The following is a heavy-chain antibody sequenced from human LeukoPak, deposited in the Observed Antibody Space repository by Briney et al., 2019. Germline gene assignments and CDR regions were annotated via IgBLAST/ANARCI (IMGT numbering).Heavy chain of an antibody. CDR2: INHSGST. J-gene: IGHJ4*02. Sequence: SETLSLTCAIYGGSFSGYYWSWIRQPPGKGLGWIGEINHSGSTNYNPSLKSRVTISVDTSKNQFSLKLSSVTAADTAVYYCARSGYRYGGGYDYWGQGTLVTVSS. D-gene: IGHD5-18*01. V-gene: IGHV4-34*01. CDR3: ARSGYRYGGGYDY. CDR1: GGSFSGYY.